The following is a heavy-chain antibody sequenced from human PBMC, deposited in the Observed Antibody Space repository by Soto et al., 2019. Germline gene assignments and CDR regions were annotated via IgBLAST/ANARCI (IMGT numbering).Heavy chain of an antibody. CDR3: ARGRMIVVVTFDY. Sequence: TLSLTCTVSGGSISSGGYYWSWIRQHPGKGLEWIGYIYYSGSTYYNPSLKSRVTISVDTSKNQFSLKLSSVTAADTAVYYCARGRMIVVVTFDYWGQGTLVTVS. CDR1: GGSISSGGYY. D-gene: IGHD3-22*01. J-gene: IGHJ4*02. CDR2: IYYSGST. V-gene: IGHV4-31*03.